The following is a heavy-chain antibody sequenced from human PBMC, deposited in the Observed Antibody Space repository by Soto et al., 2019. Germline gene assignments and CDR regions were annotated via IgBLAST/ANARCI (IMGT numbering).Heavy chain of an antibody. CDR3: ARDQGGYFDY. V-gene: IGHV3-33*01. D-gene: IGHD6-13*01. J-gene: IGHJ4*02. Sequence: QVQLVESGGGVVQPGRSLRLSCAASGFTFSSYGMHWVRQAPGKGLEWVAVIWYDGSNKYYVDSVKGRFTISRDNSKNTSYLHMNSLRAEDTAAYYCARDQGGYFDYWGQGTLVTVSS. CDR1: GFTFSSYG. CDR2: IWYDGSNK.